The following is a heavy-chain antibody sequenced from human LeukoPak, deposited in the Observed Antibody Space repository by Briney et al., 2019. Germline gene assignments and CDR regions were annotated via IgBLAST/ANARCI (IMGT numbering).Heavy chain of an antibody. J-gene: IGHJ4*02. CDR3: ARTHYDGGGYYKFDS. D-gene: IGHD3-22*01. CDR1: GFTFSGYG. V-gene: IGHV3-33*01. CDR2: IWSGGTNN. Sequence: GTSLRLSCAASGFTFSGYGIHWVRQAPGKGLEWVAIIWSGGTNNYYADSVKGRFTISRDNSKNTLYLQMDSLRAEDTALYYCARTHYDGGGYYKFDSWGQGTLVTVSS.